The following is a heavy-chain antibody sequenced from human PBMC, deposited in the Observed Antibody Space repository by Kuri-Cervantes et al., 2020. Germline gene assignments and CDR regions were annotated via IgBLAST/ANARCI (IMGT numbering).Heavy chain of an antibody. CDR3: AREGCSGGSCYSDY. CDR1: IGSISSISYY. D-gene: IGHD2-15*01. Sequence: SETLFLTCTVSIGSISSISYYWGWVRQPPGKGLEWIVSIHYSGTTYYNPSLKSRATISADTSKNQFSLKLSSVTAADTAVYYCAREGCSGGSCYSDYWGQGTLVTVSS. V-gene: IGHV4-39*07. J-gene: IGHJ4*02. CDR2: IHYSGTT.